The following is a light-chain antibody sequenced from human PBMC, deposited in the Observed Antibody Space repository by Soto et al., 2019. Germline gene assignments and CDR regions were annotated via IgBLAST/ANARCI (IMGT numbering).Light chain of an antibody. CDR1: PSVTSH. CDR3: QQYNTWPYT. Sequence: EIVMTQSPATLSVSPGERATLSCRASPSVTSHLAWYQHKPGQAPRLLIYGESTRATGVPARFSGSGSGTEFTLTISSLQSEDFAVYYCQQYNTWPYTFGQGTKLEI. CDR2: GES. J-gene: IGKJ2*01. V-gene: IGKV3-15*01.